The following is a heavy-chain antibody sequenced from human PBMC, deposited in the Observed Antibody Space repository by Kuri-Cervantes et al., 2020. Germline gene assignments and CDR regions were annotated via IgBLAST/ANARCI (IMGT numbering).Heavy chain of an antibody. CDR1: GFTFDDYA. D-gene: IGHD1-14*01. V-gene: IGHV3-9*01. CDR2: ISWNSGYI. Sequence: GGSLRLSCEASGFTFDDYAMHWVRQGPGKGLEWVSGISWNSGYIVYADSVKGRLTISRDNAKNSLYLQMNSLRAEDTALYYCAKGLNIPGPPEFDYWGQGTLVTVSS. J-gene: IGHJ4*02. CDR3: AKGLNIPGPPEFDY.